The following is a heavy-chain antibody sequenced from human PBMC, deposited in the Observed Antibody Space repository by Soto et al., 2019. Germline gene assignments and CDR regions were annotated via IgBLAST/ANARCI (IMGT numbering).Heavy chain of an antibody. V-gene: IGHV1-69*13. CDR1: GGTFSSYA. CDR2: IIPIFGTA. CDR3: ARASSTLLWFGEYYYYYGMDV. J-gene: IGHJ6*02. D-gene: IGHD3-10*01. Sequence: SGKVSCKASGGTFSSYAISWVRQAPGQGLEWMGGIIPIFGTANYAQKFQGRVTITADESTSTAYMELSSLRSEDTAVYYCARASSTLLWFGEYYYYYGMDVWGQGTTVTVSS.